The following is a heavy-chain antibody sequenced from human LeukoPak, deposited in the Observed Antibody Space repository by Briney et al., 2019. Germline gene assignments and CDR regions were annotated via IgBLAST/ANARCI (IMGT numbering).Heavy chain of an antibody. CDR2: IYETGST. CDR1: GGSISSSSHY. Sequence: SETLSLTCTVSGGSISSSSHYWGWIRKPPGKGLEFIGSIYETGSTYYNPSLKSRVTIFVDTSKNQFSLRLSSVTAAGTALYYCARRYSSSPFNYFDPWGQGTLFTVSS. D-gene: IGHD6-6*01. J-gene: IGHJ5*02. V-gene: IGHV4-39*01. CDR3: ARRYSSSPFNYFDP.